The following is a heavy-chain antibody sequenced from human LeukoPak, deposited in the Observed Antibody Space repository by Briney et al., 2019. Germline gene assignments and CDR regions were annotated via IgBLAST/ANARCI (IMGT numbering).Heavy chain of an antibody. CDR1: GGSFSGYH. CDR2: INHSGST. V-gene: IGHV4-34*01. D-gene: IGHD6-19*01. J-gene: IGHJ5*02. Sequence: KSSETLSLTCAVYGGSFSGYHWSWIRQPPGKGLEWIGEINHSGSTNYNPSLKSRVTISVDTSKNQFSLKLSSVTAADTAVYYCARGAIAVAGLFWFDPWGQGTLVTVSS. CDR3: ARGAIAVAGLFWFDP.